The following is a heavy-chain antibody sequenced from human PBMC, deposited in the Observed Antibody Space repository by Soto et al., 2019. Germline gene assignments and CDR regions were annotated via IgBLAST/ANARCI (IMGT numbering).Heavy chain of an antibody. V-gene: IGHV4-59*08. D-gene: IGHD3-10*01. CDR1: GGPMNNYY. Sequence: QVQLQESGPGLVKPSETLSLTCTISGGPMNNYYCSWFRQPRRQGLEWIGYMGYNGFTRYNPSLRSRVAISLDTAKNQFSLNLSSVTAADTALYYCARQGFGELHGLVDVWGQGITVTVSS. CDR2: MGYNGFT. J-gene: IGHJ6*02. CDR3: ARQGFGELHGLVDV.